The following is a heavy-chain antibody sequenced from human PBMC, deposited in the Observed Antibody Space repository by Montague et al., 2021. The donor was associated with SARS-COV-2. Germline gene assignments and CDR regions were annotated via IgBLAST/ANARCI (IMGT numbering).Heavy chain of an antibody. V-gene: IGHV4-30-2*01. CDR3: ARSNLPIYYDIGNAFDI. CDR1: GGSISSGGYS. D-gene: IGHD3-22*01. J-gene: IGHJ3*02. CDR2: IYHSGST. Sequence: TLSLTCAVSGGSISSGGYSWSWIRQPPGKGLEWIGYIYHSGSTYYNPSLKSRVTISVDRSKNQFSLKLSSVTAADTAVYYCARSNLPIYYDIGNAFDIWGQGTMVTVSS.